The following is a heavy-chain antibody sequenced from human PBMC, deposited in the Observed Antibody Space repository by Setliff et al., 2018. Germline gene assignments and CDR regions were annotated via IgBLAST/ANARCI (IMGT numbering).Heavy chain of an antibody. D-gene: IGHD3-22*01. Sequence: ASVKVSCKASGYTFNNYGITWVRQAPGQGLEWMGWINNYSFKTTYPQKFLDRVTMTTDTSATTAYMELKNLRSDDTAVYYCARINFYVSSGYYKNDYWGQGTLVTVSS. CDR2: INNYSFKT. J-gene: IGHJ4*01. CDR3: ARINFYVSSGYYKNDY. CDR1: GYTFNNYG. V-gene: IGHV1-18*01.